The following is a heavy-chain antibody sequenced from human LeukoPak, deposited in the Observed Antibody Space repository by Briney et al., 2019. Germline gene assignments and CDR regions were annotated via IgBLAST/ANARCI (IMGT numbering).Heavy chain of an antibody. V-gene: IGHV1-2*02. CDR1: GYTFTGYY. CDR2: INPNSGGT. Sequence: ASVKVSCKASGYTFTGYYMHWVRQAPGQGLEWMGWINPNSGGTNYAQKFQGRVTMTSDTSISTAYMELSRLRSDDTAVYYCARDDCGGDCYLVNWFDPWGQGTLVTVSS. J-gene: IGHJ5*02. CDR3: ARDDCGGDCYLVNWFDP. D-gene: IGHD2-21*02.